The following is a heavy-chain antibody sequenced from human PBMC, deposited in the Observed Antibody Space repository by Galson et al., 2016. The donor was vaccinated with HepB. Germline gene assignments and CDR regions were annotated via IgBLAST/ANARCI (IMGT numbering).Heavy chain of an antibody. CDR1: GFSFSTHW. Sequence: QSGAEVKKPGDSLKISCKGSGFSFSTHWIGWVRQMPGNGLEWMGIIYPGDSDTRYSPSFRGQVTISADRSIRTAYLQWSSLKASDTAIYYCTRPEGEVAGIEYWGQGSLVTVSS. CDR2: IYPGDSDT. CDR3: TRPEGEVAGIEY. J-gene: IGHJ4*02. D-gene: IGHD6-19*01. V-gene: IGHV5-51*01.